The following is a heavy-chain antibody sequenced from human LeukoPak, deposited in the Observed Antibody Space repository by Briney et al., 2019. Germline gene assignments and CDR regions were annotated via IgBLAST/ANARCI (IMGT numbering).Heavy chain of an antibody. CDR3: ARGRLYGSGYCYVDLPAFDY. CDR2: INHSGST. J-gene: IGHJ4*02. Sequence: SETLSLTCAVYGGSFSGYYWSWIRQPPGKGLEWIGEINHSGSTNYNPSLKSRVTISVDTSKNQFSLKLSSVTAADTAVYYCARGRLYGSGYCYVDLPAFDYWGQGTLVTVSS. CDR1: GGSFSGYY. D-gene: IGHD3-22*01. V-gene: IGHV4-34*01.